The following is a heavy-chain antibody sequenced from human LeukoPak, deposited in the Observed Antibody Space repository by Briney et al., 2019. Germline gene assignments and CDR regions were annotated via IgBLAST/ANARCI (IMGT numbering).Heavy chain of an antibody. CDR3: ARIWPDL. CDR1: GESFSGYF. CDR2: INHSGYT. D-gene: IGHD3-10*01. J-gene: IGHJ2*01. V-gene: IGHV4-34*01. Sequence: PSETLSLTCAVYGESFSGYFWSWIRQPPGKGLEWIGEINHSGYTNYNPSLKSRVTISVDTSKKQSSLRLNSVTAADTAVYYCARIWPDLWGRGTLVTVSS.